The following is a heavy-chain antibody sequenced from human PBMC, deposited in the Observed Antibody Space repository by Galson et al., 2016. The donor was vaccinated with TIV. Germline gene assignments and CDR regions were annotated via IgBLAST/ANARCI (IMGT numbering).Heavy chain of an antibody. CDR2: ISGSGGTT. J-gene: IGHJ6*02. CDR1: TLKSSNYA. CDR3: AKGPGSYPYHYYGVDV. V-gene: IGHV3-23*01. D-gene: IGHD3-16*02. Sequence: SLRLSCAGSTLKSSNYAMSWVRQAPGKGLEWVSAISGSGGTTYYADSVKGRFTISRGNSNNTLYLQMNSLRAEDRAVYYCAKGPGSYPYHYYGVDVWGQGTTVTV.